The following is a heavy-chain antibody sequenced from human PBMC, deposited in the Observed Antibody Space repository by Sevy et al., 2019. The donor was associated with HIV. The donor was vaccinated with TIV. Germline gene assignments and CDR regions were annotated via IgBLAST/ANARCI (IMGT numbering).Heavy chain of an antibody. J-gene: IGHJ4*02. CDR3: ARDRRGYGYASFDY. Sequence: GGYLRLSCTASGLTVSNYYVNWVRQAPGKGLEWVSGFSSGFTTNSADSVKDRFSVFRDSPMNTVYLQMNSRRDEDTAVYFCARDRRGYGYASFDYWGRGTMVTVSS. CDR2: FSSGFTT. D-gene: IGHD5-12*01. V-gene: IGHV3-66*01. CDR1: GLTVSNYY.